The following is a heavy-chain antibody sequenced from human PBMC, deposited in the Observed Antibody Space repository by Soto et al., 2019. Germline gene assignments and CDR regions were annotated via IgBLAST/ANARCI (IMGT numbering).Heavy chain of an antibody. CDR3: ARDGYRYSSSSSFDY. CDR2: INPSGGST. J-gene: IGHJ4*02. CDR1: GYTFTSYY. D-gene: IGHD6-6*01. Sequence: ASVKVSCKASGYTFTSYYMHWVRQAPGQGLEWMGIINPSGGSTSYAQKFQGRVTMTRDTSTSTVYMELSSLRSEDTAVYYCARDGYRYSSSSSFDYWGQGTLVTVSS. V-gene: IGHV1-46*01.